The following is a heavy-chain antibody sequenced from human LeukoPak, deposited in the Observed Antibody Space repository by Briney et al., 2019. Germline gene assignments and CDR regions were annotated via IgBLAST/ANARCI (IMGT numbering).Heavy chain of an antibody. J-gene: IGHJ4*02. CDR1: GYIFTNYW. CDR2: LDPSDSYT. Sequence: PGESRRISCKGSGYIFTNYWISWVRQMPGKGLEWMGRLDPSDSYTNYSPSFQGHVTISADKSITTAFLQWTSLQASDSAIYYCAKHVAGSTYYFDYWGQGTLVTVS. V-gene: IGHV5-10-1*01. D-gene: IGHD2-21*01. CDR3: AKHVAGSTYYFDY.